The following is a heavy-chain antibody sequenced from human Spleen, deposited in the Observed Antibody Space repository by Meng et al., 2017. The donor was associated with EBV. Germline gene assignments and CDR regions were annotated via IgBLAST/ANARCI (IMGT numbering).Heavy chain of an antibody. J-gene: IGHJ4*02. V-gene: IGHV3-74*01. CDR1: GFTFSTFW. Sequence: EWELVESGGALVQPGGSLRLSCAVSGFTFSTFWMHWVRQVPGKGLVWVARINEIGGTTTYADSVKGRFTISRDNPGNTLYLQMNSLRAEDTGVYFCSRDLAGPFDDWGQGTLVTVSS. CDR3: SRDLAGPFDD. CDR2: INEIGGTT.